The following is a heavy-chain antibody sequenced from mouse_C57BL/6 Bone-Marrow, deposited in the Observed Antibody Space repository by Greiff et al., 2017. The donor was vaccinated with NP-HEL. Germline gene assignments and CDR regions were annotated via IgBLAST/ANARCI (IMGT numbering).Heavy chain of an antibody. J-gene: IGHJ3*01. CDR1: GYTFTNYW. CDR2: IYPGGGYT. CDR3: ARGDDYDPGGFAY. V-gene: IGHV1-63*01. Sequence: VQLQQSGAELVRPGTSVKMSCKASGYTFTNYWIGWAKQRPGHGLEWIGDIYPGGGYTNYNEKFKGKATLTADKSSSTAYIQFSSLTSEDSAIYYCARGDDYDPGGFAYWGQGTLVTVSA. D-gene: IGHD2-4*01.